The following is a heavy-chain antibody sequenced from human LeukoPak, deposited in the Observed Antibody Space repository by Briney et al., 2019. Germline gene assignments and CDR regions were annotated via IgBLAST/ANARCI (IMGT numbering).Heavy chain of an antibody. V-gene: IGHV1-18*01. CDR3: VREWDHTRMTFDI. Sequence: ASVKVSCKASGYTFINYAISWVRQAPGQGLEWMGWIGTYNGNTKHAQEFQGRVTMTTDTSTSTGYMELRNLRSDDTAVYFCVREWDHTRMTFDIWGQGTMVTVSS. CDR1: GYTFINYA. D-gene: IGHD1-26*01. J-gene: IGHJ3*02. CDR2: IGTYNGNT.